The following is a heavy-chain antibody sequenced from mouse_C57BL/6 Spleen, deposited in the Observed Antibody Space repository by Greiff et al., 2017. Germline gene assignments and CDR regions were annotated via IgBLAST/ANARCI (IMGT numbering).Heavy chain of an antibody. CDR2: IRYDGSN. J-gene: IGHJ4*01. D-gene: IGHD1-1*01. CDR1: GYSITSGYY. CDR3: ASSYYYGSSYDYYAMDY. V-gene: IGHV3-6*01. Sequence: EVQLQESGPGLVKPSPSLSLTCSVTGYSITSGYYWNWIRQFPGNKLEWMGYIRYDGSNNYNPSLKNRISITRDTSKNQFFLKLNSVTTEDTATYYCASSYYYGSSYDYYAMDYWGQGTSVTVSS.